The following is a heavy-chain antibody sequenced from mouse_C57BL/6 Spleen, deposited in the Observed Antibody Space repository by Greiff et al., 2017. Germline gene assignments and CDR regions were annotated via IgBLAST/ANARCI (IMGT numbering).Heavy chain of an antibody. Sequence: EVKLVESGDGLVKPGGSLKLSCAASGFTFSSYAMSWVRQTPEKRLEWVAYISSGGDYLYSADTVKGRFTISRDNARNTLYLQMSSLKSDDTAMYYCTRGATVVATHYFDYWGQGTTLTVSS. CDR3: TRGATVVATHYFDY. V-gene: IGHV5-9-1*02. J-gene: IGHJ2*01. D-gene: IGHD1-1*01. CDR2: ISSGGDYL. CDR1: GFTFSSYA.